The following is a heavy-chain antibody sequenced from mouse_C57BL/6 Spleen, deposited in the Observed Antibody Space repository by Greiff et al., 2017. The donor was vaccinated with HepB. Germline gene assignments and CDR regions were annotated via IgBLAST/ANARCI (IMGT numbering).Heavy chain of an antibody. J-gene: IGHJ4*01. Sequence: QVQLQQPGAELVRPGSSVKLSCKASGYTFTSYWMDWVKQRPGQGLEWIGNIYPSDSETHYNQKFKDKATLTVDKSSSTAYMQLSSLTSEDSAVYYCARWRGGGDYWGQGTSVTVSS. CDR2: IYPSDSET. CDR3: ARWRGGGDY. CDR1: GYTFTSYW. V-gene: IGHV1-61*01.